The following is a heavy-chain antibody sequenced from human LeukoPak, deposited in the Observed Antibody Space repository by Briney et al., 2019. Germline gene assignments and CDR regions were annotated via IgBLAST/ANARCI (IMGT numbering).Heavy chain of an antibody. CDR1: GFTFSSYG. V-gene: IGHV3-33*01. J-gene: IGHJ4*02. Sequence: GRSLRLSCAASGFTFSSYGMPWVRQAPGKGLEWVAVIWYDGSDKYYADSVKGRFTISRDNSKNTLYLQMNSLRAEDTAVYYCARGSGWYRPIDYWGQGTLVTVSS. CDR2: IWYDGSDK. CDR3: ARGSGWYRPIDY. D-gene: IGHD6-19*01.